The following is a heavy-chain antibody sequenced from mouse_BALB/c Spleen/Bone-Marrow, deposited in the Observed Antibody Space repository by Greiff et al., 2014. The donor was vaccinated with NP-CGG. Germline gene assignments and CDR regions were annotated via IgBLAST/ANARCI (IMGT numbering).Heavy chain of an antibody. D-gene: IGHD3-2*01. CDR2: IWAGGST. CDR3: ARALDSSGYGFAY. Sequence: VQLQQSGPGLVAPSQSLSITCTVSGFSLTSYGVHWVRQPPGKGLEWLGVIWAGGSTNYNSALMSRLSISKDNSKSQVFLKMNSLQTDDTAMYYCARALDSSGYGFAYWGQGTLLTVSA. J-gene: IGHJ3*01. CDR1: GFSLTSYG. V-gene: IGHV2-9*02.